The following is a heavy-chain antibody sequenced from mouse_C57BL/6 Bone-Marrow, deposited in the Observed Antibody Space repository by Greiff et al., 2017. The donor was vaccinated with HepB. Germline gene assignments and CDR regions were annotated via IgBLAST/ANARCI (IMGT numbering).Heavy chain of an antibody. CDR2: RRHKANDYTT. D-gene: IGHD2-4*01. V-gene: IGHV7-1*01. Sequence: EVNVVESGGGFVQSGRSLRLSCATSGFTFRDFYMEWVRQAPGKGLEWIAARRHKANDYTTEYSASVKGRFIVSRDTSQSILSLQLNALRAEDTAIYYCARDARDYDGFDYWGQGTTLTVSS. J-gene: IGHJ2*01. CDR1: GFTFRDFY. CDR3: ARDARDYDGFDY.